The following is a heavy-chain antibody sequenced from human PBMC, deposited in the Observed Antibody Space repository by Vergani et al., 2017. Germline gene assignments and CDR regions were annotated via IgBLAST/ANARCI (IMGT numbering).Heavy chain of an antibody. J-gene: IGHJ6*03. V-gene: IGHV1-69*01. CDR2: IIPIFGTA. CDR1: GGTFSSYA. Sequence: QVQLVQSGAEVKKLGSSVKVSCKASGGTFSSYAISWVRQAPGQGLEWMGGIIPIFGTANYAQKFQGRVTITADESTSTAYMELSSLRSEDTAVYYCARDPLSATHYYYYYYMDVWGKGTTVTVSS. CDR3: ARDPLSATHYYYYYYMDV.